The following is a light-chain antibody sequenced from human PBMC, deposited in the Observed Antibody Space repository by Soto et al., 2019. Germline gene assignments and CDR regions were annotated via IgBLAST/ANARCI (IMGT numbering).Light chain of an antibody. V-gene: IGLV2-14*01. CDR2: EVT. CDR3: SSYTAASTLDVV. CDR1: SSDGNS. Sequence: LTQPASVSGSPGQSITISCTGISSDGNSVSWYQQHPGKAPKLIIYEVTNRPSGVSNRFSGSKSDYTASLTISGLQAEDEADYYCSSYTAASTLDVVFGGGTKVTVL. J-gene: IGLJ2*01.